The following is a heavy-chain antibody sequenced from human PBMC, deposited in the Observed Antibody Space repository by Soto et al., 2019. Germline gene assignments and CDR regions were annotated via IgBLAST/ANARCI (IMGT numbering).Heavy chain of an antibody. CDR1: GFTFSSYG. J-gene: IGHJ3*02. CDR2: ISYDGSNK. CDR3: AKELTTVVTDS. V-gene: IGHV3-30*18. Sequence: GGSLRLSCAASGFTFSSYGMHWVRQAPGKGLEWVAVISYDGSNKYYADSVKGRFTISRDNSKNTLYLQMNSLRAEDMAVYYCAKELTTVVTDSWGQGTMVTVSS. D-gene: IGHD4-17*01.